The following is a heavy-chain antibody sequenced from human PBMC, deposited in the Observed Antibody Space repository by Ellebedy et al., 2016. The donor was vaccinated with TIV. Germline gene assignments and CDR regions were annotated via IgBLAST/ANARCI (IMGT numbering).Heavy chain of an antibody. D-gene: IGHD3-16*01. Sequence: GESPKISXAASGFTFSSYALTWVRQAPGKGLEWVSTIRGDYGSTYYADSVKGRFTISRDRSMNTLYLQMNSLRAEDTAIYYCAKGASLWVTDGFDLWGRGTMVAVSS. V-gene: IGHV3-23*01. CDR2: IRGDYGST. J-gene: IGHJ3*01. CDR3: AKGASLWVTDGFDL. CDR1: GFTFSSYA.